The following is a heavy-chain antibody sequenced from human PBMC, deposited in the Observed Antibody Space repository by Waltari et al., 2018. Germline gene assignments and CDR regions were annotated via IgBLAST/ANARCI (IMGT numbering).Heavy chain of an antibody. CDR3: ARDSGFGIDP. CDR2: RKPHSGNP. Sequence: QVQLVQSGAEVKKPGDSVKVSCKASGYTFTSYDIKWVRQATGTVREWLGWRKPHSGNPGYDQKFQGRVTITRNTSISTAYMELSSLRSEDTAVYYCARDSGFGIDPWGQGTLVTVSS. D-gene: IGHD6-25*01. J-gene: IGHJ5*02. CDR1: GYTFTSYD. V-gene: IGHV1-8*03.